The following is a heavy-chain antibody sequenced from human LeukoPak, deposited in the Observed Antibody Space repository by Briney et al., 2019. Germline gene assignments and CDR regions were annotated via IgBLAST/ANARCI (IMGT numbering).Heavy chain of an antibody. CDR1: GGSISSSSYY. J-gene: IGHJ4*02. CDR3: ARAGAVAIQAYYFDY. Sequence: SETLSLTCTVSGGSISSSSYYWGWIRQPPGEGLEWIGSIYYSGSTYYNPSLKSRVTISVDTSKNQFSLKLSSVTAADTAVYYCARAGAVAIQAYYFDYWGQGTLVTVSS. V-gene: IGHV4-39*07. CDR2: IYYSGST. D-gene: IGHD6-19*01.